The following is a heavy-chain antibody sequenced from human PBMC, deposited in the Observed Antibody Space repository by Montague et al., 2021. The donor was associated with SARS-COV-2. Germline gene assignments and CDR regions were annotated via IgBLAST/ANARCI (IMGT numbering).Heavy chain of an antibody. CDR2: ISSSSYI. Sequence: SLRLSRAASGFTFSSYSMNWVRQAPGKGLEWVSSISSSSYIYYADSVKGRFTISRDNAKNSLYLQMNSLRAEDTAVYYCARDDYVWGSYRYKEYNWFDPWGQGTLVTVSS. CDR1: GFTFSSYS. V-gene: IGHV3-21*01. J-gene: IGHJ5*02. D-gene: IGHD3-16*02. CDR3: ARDDYVWGSYRYKEYNWFDP.